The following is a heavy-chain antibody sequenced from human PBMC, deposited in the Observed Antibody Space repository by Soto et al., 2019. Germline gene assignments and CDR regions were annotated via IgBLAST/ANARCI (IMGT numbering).Heavy chain of an antibody. V-gene: IGHV1-3*01. J-gene: IGHJ4*02. CDR3: ARLPKTSYYYGSGSYYNTKPFDY. CDR1: GYTFTSYA. CDR2: INAGNGNT. D-gene: IGHD3-10*01. Sequence: ASVKVSCKASGYTFTSYAMHWVRQAPGQRLEWMGWINAGNGNTKYSQKFQGRVTITRDTSASTAYMELSSLRSEDTAVYYCARLPKTSYYYGSGSYYNTKPFDYWGQGTLVTVSS.